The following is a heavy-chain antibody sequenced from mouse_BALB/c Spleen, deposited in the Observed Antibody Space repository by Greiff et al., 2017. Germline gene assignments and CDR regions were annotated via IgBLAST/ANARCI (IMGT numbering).Heavy chain of an antibody. CDR1: GFTFSDYG. CDR3: ARSYGPYYFDY. Sequence: EVKLVESGGGLVQPGGSRKLSCAASGFTFSDYGMAWVRQAPGKGPEWVAFISNLAYSIYYADTVTGRFTISRENAKNTLYLEMSSLRSEDTAMYYCARSYGPYYFDYWGQGTTLTVSS. J-gene: IGHJ2*01. CDR2: ISNLAYSI. V-gene: IGHV5-15*02. D-gene: IGHD1-2*01.